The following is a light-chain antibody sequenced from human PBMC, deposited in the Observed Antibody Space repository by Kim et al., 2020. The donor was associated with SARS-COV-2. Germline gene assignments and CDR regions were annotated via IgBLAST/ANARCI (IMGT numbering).Light chain of an antibody. CDR3: QQYDVWPRS. CDR1: QTSYSN. V-gene: IGKV3-15*01. Sequence: VSPGERVILSCRASQTSYSNLAWYQQKPGQAPRLLIYGASSWATGVPVRFSGSGSGTDFTFTISSLQSEDFAVYYCQQYDVWPRSFGQGTRLEIK. CDR2: GAS. J-gene: IGKJ5*01.